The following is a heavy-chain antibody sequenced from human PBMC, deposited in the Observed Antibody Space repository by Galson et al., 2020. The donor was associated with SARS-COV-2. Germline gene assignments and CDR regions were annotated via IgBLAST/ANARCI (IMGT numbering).Heavy chain of an antibody. CDR1: GFTFSSYG. Sequence: WGSLRLSCAASGFTFSSYGMHWVRQAPGKGLEWVAVIWYDGSNKYYADSVKGRFTISRDNSKNTLYLQMNSLRAEDTAVYYCAKGRGYDSSGYYLREFDPWGQGTLVTVSS. CDR2: IWYDGSNK. J-gene: IGHJ5*02. V-gene: IGHV3-33*06. CDR3: AKGRGYDSSGYYLREFDP. D-gene: IGHD3-22*01.